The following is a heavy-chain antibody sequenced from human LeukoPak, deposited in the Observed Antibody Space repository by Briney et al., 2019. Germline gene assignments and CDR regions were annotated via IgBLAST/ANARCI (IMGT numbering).Heavy chain of an antibody. CDR1: GFTFSSYG. J-gene: IGHJ4*02. V-gene: IGHV3-23*01. CDR3: AKDDDDGDHVVVDH. Sequence: PGRSLRLSCAASGFTFSSYGMHWVRQAPGKGLEWVSLISGSGGSTYYADSVKGRFTVSRDNSKNTEYLQMNSLRAEDTAIYYCAKDDDDGDHVVVDHWGQGTLVTVSS. CDR2: ISGSGGST. D-gene: IGHD4-17*01.